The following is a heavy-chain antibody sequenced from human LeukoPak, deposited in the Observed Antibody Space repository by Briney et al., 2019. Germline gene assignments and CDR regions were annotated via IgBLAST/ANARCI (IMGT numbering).Heavy chain of an antibody. J-gene: IGHJ4*02. CDR2: INHSGST. V-gene: IGHV4-34*01. D-gene: IGHD6-13*01. CDR1: GGSFSGYY. Sequence: PSXXXSLTCAVYGGSFSGYYWSWLRQPPGKGLEWVGEINHSGSTNYDPSLKSRVTISVDTSKNQFSLKLSSVTAADTAVYYCARGGTFIAAAGIHWGQGTLVTVSS. CDR3: ARGGTFIAAAGIH.